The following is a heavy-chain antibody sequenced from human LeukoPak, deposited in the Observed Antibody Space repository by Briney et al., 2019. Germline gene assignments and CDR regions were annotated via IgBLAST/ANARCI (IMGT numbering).Heavy chain of an antibody. V-gene: IGHV3-30-3*01. Sequence: QPGRSLRLSCAASGFTFSSYAMHWVRQAPGKGLEWVAVISYDGSNKYYADSVKGRFTISRDNSKNTLYLQMNSLRAEDTAVYYCARAQGITVTSHFDFYGMDVWGQGTTVTVSS. CDR1: GFTFSSYA. J-gene: IGHJ6*02. CDR2: ISYDGSNK. CDR3: ARAQGITVTSHFDFYGMDV. D-gene: IGHD4-17*01.